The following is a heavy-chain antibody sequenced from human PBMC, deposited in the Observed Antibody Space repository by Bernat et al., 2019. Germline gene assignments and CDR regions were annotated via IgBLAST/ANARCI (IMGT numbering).Heavy chain of an antibody. V-gene: IGHV4-4*02. CDR2: IYHSGST. CDR1: GGPIGSINW. CDR3: ARTSRRGYYDSSGYYYFDY. Sequence: QVQLQESGPGLVKPSGPLSLTSAVSGGPIGSINWWIWFRHPPGRGLEWIGEIYHSGSTNYNPSLKSRVTISVDKSKNQFSLKLSSVTAADTAVYYCARTSRRGYYDSSGYYYFDYWGQGTLVTVSS. D-gene: IGHD3-22*01. J-gene: IGHJ4*02.